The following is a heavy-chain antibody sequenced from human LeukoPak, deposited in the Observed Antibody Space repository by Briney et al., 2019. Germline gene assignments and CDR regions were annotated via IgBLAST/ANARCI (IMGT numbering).Heavy chain of an antibody. CDR2: IYYSGST. CDR3: ARGVSVSDRATTVVTRTFDY. J-gene: IGHJ4*02. Sequence: PSETLSLTCTVSGGSISSSSYYWGWIRQPPGKGLEWIGSIYYSGSTYYNPSLKSRVTISVDTSKNQFSLKLSSVTAADTAVYYCARGVSVSDRATTVVTRTFDYWGQGTLVTVSS. D-gene: IGHD4-23*01. V-gene: IGHV4-39*01. CDR1: GGSISSSSYY.